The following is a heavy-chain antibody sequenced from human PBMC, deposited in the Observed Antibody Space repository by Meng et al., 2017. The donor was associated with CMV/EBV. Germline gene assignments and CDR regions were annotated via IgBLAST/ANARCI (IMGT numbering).Heavy chain of an antibody. D-gene: IGHD4-11*01. J-gene: IGHJ5*02. Sequence: GSLRLSCTVSGGSMDNVNYYWGWIRQPPWKGLEWIGNVYYNGNTYYNSSLKSRVSISADTSKNQFFLKLSSVTAADTAVYYCARPWSNYNWFDPWGQGTLVTVSS. V-gene: IGHV4-39*01. CDR1: GGSMDNVNYY. CDR3: ARPWSNYNWFDP. CDR2: VYYNGNT.